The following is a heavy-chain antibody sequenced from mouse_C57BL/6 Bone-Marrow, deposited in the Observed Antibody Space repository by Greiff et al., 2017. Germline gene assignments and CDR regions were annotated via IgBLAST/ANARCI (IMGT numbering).Heavy chain of an antibody. CDR1: GYTFTSYW. CDR2: INPSSGYT. D-gene: IGHD2-4*01. V-gene: IGHV1-7*01. CDR3: ASYYYDLAWCAY. Sequence: QVQLKESGAELAKPGASVKLSCKASGYTFTSYWMHWVQQRPGQGLEWIGYINPSSGYTKYNQTFKDKVTLTADKTSSTAYMQQSSLTYEDTAVYYCASYYYDLAWCAYWGKGTLVTVSA. J-gene: IGHJ3*01.